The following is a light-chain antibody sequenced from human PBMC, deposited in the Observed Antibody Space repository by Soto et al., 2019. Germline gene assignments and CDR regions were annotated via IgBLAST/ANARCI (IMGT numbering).Light chain of an antibody. CDR2: EVS. Sequence: QSALTQPASVSGSPGQSITISCTGTSSDIGGYNYVSWYQHHPGKAPKLMIYEVSNRPSGVSNRFSGSKSGNTASLTISGLQAEDEADYHCSSYTSRTTFVIFGGGTKLTVL. CDR3: SSYTSRTTFVI. CDR1: SSDIGGYNY. J-gene: IGLJ2*01. V-gene: IGLV2-14*01.